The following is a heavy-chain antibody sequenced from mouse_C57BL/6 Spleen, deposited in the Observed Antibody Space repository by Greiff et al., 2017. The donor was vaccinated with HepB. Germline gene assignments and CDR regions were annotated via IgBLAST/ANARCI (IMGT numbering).Heavy chain of an antibody. CDR1: GYAFTNYL. J-gene: IGHJ4*01. CDR3: ARFPDYDGDYYAMDY. D-gene: IGHD2-4*01. V-gene: IGHV1-54*01. Sequence: QVQLKESGAELVRPGTSVKVSCKASGYAFTNYLIEWVKQRPGQGLEWIGVINPGSGGTNYNEKFKGKATLTADKSSSTAYMQLSSLTSEDSAVYFCARFPDYDGDYYAMDYWGQGTSVTVSS. CDR2: INPGSGGT.